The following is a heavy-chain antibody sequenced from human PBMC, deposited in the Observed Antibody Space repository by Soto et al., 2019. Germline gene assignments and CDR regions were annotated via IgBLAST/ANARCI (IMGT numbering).Heavy chain of an antibody. J-gene: IGHJ6*02. V-gene: IGHV1-46*01. D-gene: IGHD1-1*01. Sequence: GASVKVSCKASGYTFTSYYMHWVRQAPGQGLEWMGIINPSGGSTSYAQKFQGRVTMTRDTSTSTVYMELSSLKSDDTAVYYCARDKDRLQLGGNYYFILDVWGQGTAVTVSS. CDR1: GYTFTSYY. CDR2: INPSGGST. CDR3: ARDKDRLQLGGNYYFILDV.